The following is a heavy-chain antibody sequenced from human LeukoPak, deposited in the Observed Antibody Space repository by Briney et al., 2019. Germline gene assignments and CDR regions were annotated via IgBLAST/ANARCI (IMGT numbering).Heavy chain of an antibody. J-gene: IGHJ3*02. CDR3: AKGGPGSGYSHHDAFDI. CDR2: ISWNSGSI. Sequence: GGSLRLSCAASGFTFDDYAMHWVRQAPGKGLEWVSSISWNSGSIGYADSVKGRFTISRDNAKNSLYLQMNSLRAEDTALFYCAKGGPGSGYSHHDAFDIWGQGTMVTVSS. D-gene: IGHD3-22*01. CDR1: GFTFDDYA. V-gene: IGHV3-9*01.